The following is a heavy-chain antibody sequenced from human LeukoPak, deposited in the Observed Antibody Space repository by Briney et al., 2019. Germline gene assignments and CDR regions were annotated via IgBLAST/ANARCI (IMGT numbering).Heavy chain of an antibody. CDR1: GYTFTSYY. Sequence: ASVKVSCKASGYTFTSYYMHWVRQAPGQGLEWMGIINPSGGSTSYAQKFQGRVTMTRDMSTSTVYMELSSLRSEDTAVYYCARAGQSLLEATLSASAYYYMDVWGTGTTVIVSS. D-gene: IGHD1-1*01. CDR2: INPSGGST. J-gene: IGHJ6*03. CDR3: ARAGQSLLEATLSASAYYYMDV. V-gene: IGHV1-46*01.